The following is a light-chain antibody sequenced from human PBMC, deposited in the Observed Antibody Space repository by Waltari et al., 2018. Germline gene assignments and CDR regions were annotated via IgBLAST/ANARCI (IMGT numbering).Light chain of an antibody. V-gene: IGKV3-11*01. Sequence: EVVLTQSPATLSLSPGERATLSCRASQNVINFLAWYQQKGGRAPRRLSYDASQRATCIPARFSGSGSGTDFTLTISSLEPEDFALYYCQQHRNWPITFGQGTRLEIK. CDR3: QQHRNWPIT. CDR1: QNVINF. J-gene: IGKJ5*01. CDR2: DAS.